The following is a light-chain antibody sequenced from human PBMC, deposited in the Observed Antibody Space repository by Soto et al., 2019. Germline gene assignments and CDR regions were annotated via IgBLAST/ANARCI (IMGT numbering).Light chain of an antibody. V-gene: IGKV3-15*01. CDR1: QSVNSN. J-gene: IGKJ1*01. CDR3: QQYNNWWT. Sequence: EIVMTQSPATLSVSPGERATLSCRASQSVNSNLAWYQQKPGQAPRLLIYGASTRATGIPARFGGSGSETEFTLTISSLQSEDFAVYYCQQYNNWWTFGQGTKVEIK. CDR2: GAS.